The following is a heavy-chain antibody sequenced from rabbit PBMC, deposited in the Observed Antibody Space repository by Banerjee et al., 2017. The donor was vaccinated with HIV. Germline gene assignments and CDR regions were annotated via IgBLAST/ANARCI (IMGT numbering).Heavy chain of an antibody. D-gene: IGHD7-1*01. CDR2: IDGGITDNT. Sequence: QQHLEESGGGLVKPGGTLTLTCKASGIDFSSYYYMCWVRQAPGKGLELIACIDGGITDNTWDASWAKGRFTISKTSTTTMTLQMTSLTVADTATYFCARGYTGYGWATRLDLWGQGTLVTVS. CDR3: ARGYTGYGWATRLDL. V-gene: IGHV1S45*01. CDR1: GIDFSSYYY. J-gene: IGHJ3*01.